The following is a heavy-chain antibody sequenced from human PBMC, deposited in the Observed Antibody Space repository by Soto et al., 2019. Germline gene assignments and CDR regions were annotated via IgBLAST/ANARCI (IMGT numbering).Heavy chain of an antibody. CDR2: ISPSSSYI. D-gene: IGHD3-22*01. CDR1: GFTFSRFN. CDR3: ARGADYYDSSDYYNFDY. V-gene: IGHV3-21*01. Sequence: GGSLRLSCTASGFTFSRFNMNWVRQAPGKGLEWVSSISPSSSYIYYADSVKGRFTISRDDAKNSLYLQMNGLRAADTAVYYCARGADYYDSSDYYNFDYWGXGTLVKVSS. J-gene: IGHJ4*01.